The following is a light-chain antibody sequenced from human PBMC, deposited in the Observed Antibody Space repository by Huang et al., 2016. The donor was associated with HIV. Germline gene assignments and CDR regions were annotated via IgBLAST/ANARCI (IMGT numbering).Light chain of an antibody. CDR1: LPISTW. V-gene: IGKV1-5*01. J-gene: IGKJ2*01. CDR2: DAA. Sequence: DIQMTQSPSTLSAFVGDRVTITGRASLPISTWLAWYQQKPGKAPKLLISDAASLESGVPSRFSGSHSGTEFTLTISSLQPDDFATYYCQQFDNYPYTFGQGTKLEIK. CDR3: QQFDNYPYT.